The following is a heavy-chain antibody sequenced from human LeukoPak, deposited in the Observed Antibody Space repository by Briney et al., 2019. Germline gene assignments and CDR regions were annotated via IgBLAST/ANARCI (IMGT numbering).Heavy chain of an antibody. CDR1: GFTFSSYA. CDR3: AKGSYYDSSGSFYFDY. Sequence: QPGGSLRLSCAASGFTFSSYAMSWVRQAPGKGLEWVSGISGSGDNTYYADSVKGRFTISRDNSKNTLYVQVNSLGTEDTAAYYCAKGSYYDSSGSFYFDYWDQGTLVTVSS. V-gene: IGHV3-23*01. J-gene: IGHJ4*02. D-gene: IGHD3-22*01. CDR2: ISGSGDNT.